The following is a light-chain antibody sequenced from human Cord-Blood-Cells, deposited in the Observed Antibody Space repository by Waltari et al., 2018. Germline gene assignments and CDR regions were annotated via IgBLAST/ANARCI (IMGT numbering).Light chain of an antibody. V-gene: IGKV1-33*01. J-gene: IGKJ2*01. CDR3: QQYDNLPYT. CDR2: DAS. CDR1: QDISNY. Sequence: DIQMPQSPSSLSASVGDRVTITCQASQDISNYLNWYKQKPGKAPKLLIYDASNLETGVPSRFSGSGSGTDFTFTISSLQPEDIATYYCQQYDNLPYTFGQGTKLEIK.